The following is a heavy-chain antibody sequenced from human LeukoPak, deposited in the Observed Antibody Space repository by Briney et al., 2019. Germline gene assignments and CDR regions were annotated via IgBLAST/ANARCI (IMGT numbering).Heavy chain of an antibody. D-gene: IGHD6-13*01. CDR3: ARPGGSSWYEPYDY. J-gene: IGHJ4*02. CDR1: GGSISSGSYY. Sequence: SETLSLTCTVSGGSISSGSYYWSWIRQPAGKGLEWIGRIYTSGSTDYNPSLKSRVTISVDTSKNQFSLKLSSVTAADTAVYFCARPGGSSWYEPYDYWGQGTLVTVSS. V-gene: IGHV4-61*02. CDR2: IYTSGST.